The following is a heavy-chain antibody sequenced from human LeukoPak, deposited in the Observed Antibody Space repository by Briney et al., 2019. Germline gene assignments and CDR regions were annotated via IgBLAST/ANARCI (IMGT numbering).Heavy chain of an antibody. CDR3: TRGGTEATRYYNPMDV. CDR2: TRNRANSYTT. CDR1: GFTFSDHY. D-gene: IGHD3-16*01. J-gene: IGHJ6*02. V-gene: IGHV3-72*01. Sequence: GGSLRLSCAASGFTFSDHYMDWARQAPGKGLEWVGRTRNRANSYTTEYAASVKGRFTISRDDSRRSLYLQINSLKTEDTAVYYCTRGGTEATRYYNPMDVWGQGATVTVSS.